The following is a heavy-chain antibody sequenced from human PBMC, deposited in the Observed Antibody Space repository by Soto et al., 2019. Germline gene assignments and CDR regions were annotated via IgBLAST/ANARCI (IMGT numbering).Heavy chain of an antibody. CDR3: ARRSMVRGGYYFDY. V-gene: IGHV4-59*01. J-gene: IGHJ4*02. D-gene: IGHD3-10*01. Sequence: SETLSLTCTVSGGSISSYYWGWIRQPPGKGLEWIGYIYYSGSTNYNPSLKSRVTISVDTSKNQFSLKLSSVTAADTAVYYCARRSMVRGGYYFDYWGQGTLVTVSS. CDR1: GGSISSYY. CDR2: IYYSGST.